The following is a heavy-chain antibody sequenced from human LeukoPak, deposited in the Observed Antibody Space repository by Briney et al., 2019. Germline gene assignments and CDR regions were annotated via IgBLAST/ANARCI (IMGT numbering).Heavy chain of an antibody. CDR3: ARVGVALYYYYMDV. D-gene: IGHD3-3*01. J-gene: IGHJ6*03. CDR1: GFTFSSYS. V-gene: IGHV3-21*01. CDR2: ISSSSSYI. Sequence: GGSLRLSCAASGFTFSSYSMNWVRQAPGKGLEWVSSISSSSSYIYYADSVKGRFTISRDNAKNSLYLQMNSLRAEDTAVYYCARVGVALYYYYMDVWGKGTTVTVSS.